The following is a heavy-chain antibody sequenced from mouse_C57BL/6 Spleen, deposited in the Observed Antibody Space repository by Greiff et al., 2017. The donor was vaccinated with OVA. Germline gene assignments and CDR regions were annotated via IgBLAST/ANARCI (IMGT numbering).Heavy chain of an antibody. D-gene: IGHD2-10*02. J-gene: IGHJ2*01. Sequence: QVHVKQSGAELVKPGASVKISCKASGYAFSSYWMNWVKQRPGKGLEWIGQIYPGDGDTNYNGKFKGKATLTADKSSSTAYMQLSSLTSEDSAVYFCARETRYGNYPYYFDYWGQGTTLTVSS. CDR2: IYPGDGDT. V-gene: IGHV1-80*01. CDR1: GYAFSSYW. CDR3: ARETRYGNYPYYFDY.